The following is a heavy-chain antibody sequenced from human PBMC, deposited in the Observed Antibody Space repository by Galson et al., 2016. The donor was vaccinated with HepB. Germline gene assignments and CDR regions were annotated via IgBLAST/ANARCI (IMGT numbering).Heavy chain of an antibody. CDR3: ARALAVNGAFDI. J-gene: IGHJ3*02. CDR2: IHPSGST. D-gene: IGHD4-17*01. V-gene: IGHV4/OR15-8*01. CDR1: GDSMSSHDW. Sequence: SETLSLTCGVSGDSMSSHDWWSWIRQPPGKGLEWIGEIHPSGSTNSNPSLKSRVTISADRSRKQFYLRLYSVTAADTAVYYCARALAVNGAFDIWGQGTMVTVSS.